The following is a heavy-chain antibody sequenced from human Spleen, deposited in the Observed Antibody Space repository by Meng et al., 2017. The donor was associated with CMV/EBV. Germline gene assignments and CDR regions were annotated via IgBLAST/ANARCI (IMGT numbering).Heavy chain of an antibody. CDR1: GFTFSSYS. Sequence: ESLKISCAASGFTFSSYSMNWVRQAPGKGLEWIGSIYYSGSTYYNPSLKSRVTISEDTSKNQFSLKLSSVTAADTAVYYCARVSCSSTSCYSNDGMDVWGQGTTVTVSS. CDR2: IYYSGST. V-gene: IGHV4-59*12. J-gene: IGHJ6*02. CDR3: ARVSCSSTSCYSNDGMDV. D-gene: IGHD2-2*01.